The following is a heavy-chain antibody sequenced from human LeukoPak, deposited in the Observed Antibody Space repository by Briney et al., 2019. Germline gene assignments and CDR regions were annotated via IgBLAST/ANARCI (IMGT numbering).Heavy chain of an antibody. V-gene: IGHV4-59*01. D-gene: IGHD6-6*01. CDR2: IYYSGST. CDR3: ASSIASYAENFDY. CDR1: GGSISSYY. Sequence: SETLSLTCTVSGGSISSYYWSWIRQPPGKGLEWIGYIYYSGSTNYNPSLKSRVTISVDTSKNQFSLKLSSVTAADTAVYYCASSIASYAENFDYWGQGTLVTVSS. J-gene: IGHJ4*02.